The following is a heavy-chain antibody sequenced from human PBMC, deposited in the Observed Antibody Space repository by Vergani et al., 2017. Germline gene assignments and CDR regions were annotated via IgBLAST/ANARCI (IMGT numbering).Heavy chain of an antibody. CDR1: GFTFDDYA. CDR3: VRVKGSNWNDHLYDI. Sequence: EVQLVESGGGLVQPGRSLRLSCADSGFTFDDYAMHWVRQAPGKGLEWVGRIRNKANDYTTQYAASVKGRFTISRDDSKSYLYLQMNSLQTEDTALYYCVRVKGSNWNDHLYDIWGQGTLVTVSS. V-gene: IGHV3-72*01. J-gene: IGHJ3*02. D-gene: IGHD1-1*01. CDR2: IRNKANDYTT.